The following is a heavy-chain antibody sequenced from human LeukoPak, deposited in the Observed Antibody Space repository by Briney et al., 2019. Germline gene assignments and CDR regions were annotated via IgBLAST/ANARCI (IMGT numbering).Heavy chain of an antibody. CDR1: GFTLSNSA. D-gene: IGHD5-24*01. CDR3: ARGFRDGYNSYYFDY. CDR2: FSGPGKT. Sequence: GGSLRLSCAASGFTLSNSAMSWVRQAPGKGLEWVSGFSGPGKTYYADSVKGRFTISRDNSKNTLYLQMNSLRAEDTAVYYCARGFRDGYNSYYFDYWGQGTLVAVSS. J-gene: IGHJ4*02. V-gene: IGHV3-23*01.